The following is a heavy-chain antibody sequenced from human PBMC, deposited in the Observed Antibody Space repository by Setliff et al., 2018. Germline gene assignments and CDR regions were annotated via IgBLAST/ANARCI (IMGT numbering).Heavy chain of an antibody. J-gene: IGHJ4*02. D-gene: IGHD6-19*01. CDR2: IKQDESEK. CDR1: GFTFSSYW. V-gene: IGHV3-7*01. CDR3: ATSDWYAAFDN. Sequence: PGGSLRLSCAASGFTFSSYWMSWVRQAPGKGLEWVANIKQDESEKHYVGSVKGRFTISRDNARNSVYLQMNSLRAEDAAVYYCATSDWYAAFDNWGQGTLVTVSS.